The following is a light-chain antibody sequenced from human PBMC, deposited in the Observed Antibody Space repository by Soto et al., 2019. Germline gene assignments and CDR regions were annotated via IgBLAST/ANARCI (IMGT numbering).Light chain of an antibody. CDR1: SSDVGGYSY. CDR3: SSFSAITREV. Sequence: QSVLTKPASVSGSPGQSITISCTGTSSDVGGYSYVSWYQQHPGKTPKLMIYEVSNRPSGVSHRFSGSKSGNTASLTISGLHTEDEADYYCSSFSAITREVFGGGTQLTVL. J-gene: IGLJ2*01. V-gene: IGLV2-14*01. CDR2: EVS.